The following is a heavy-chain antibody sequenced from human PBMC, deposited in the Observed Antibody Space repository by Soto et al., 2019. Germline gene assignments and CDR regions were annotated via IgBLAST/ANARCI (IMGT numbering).Heavy chain of an antibody. CDR1: GYTFTSYY. Sequence: ASVKVSCKASGYTFTSYYMHWVRQAPGQGLEWMGIISPSGGSTSYAQKFQGRVTMTTDTSTSTAYMELRSLRSDDTAVYYCARAPRLEPSDYWGQGTLVTVSS. D-gene: IGHD1-1*01. CDR3: ARAPRLEPSDY. V-gene: IGHV1-46*01. J-gene: IGHJ4*02. CDR2: ISPSGGST.